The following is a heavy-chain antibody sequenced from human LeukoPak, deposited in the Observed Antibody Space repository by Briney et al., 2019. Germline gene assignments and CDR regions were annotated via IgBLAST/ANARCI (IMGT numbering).Heavy chain of an antibody. CDR3: AKGGGRSQVDAFDF. J-gene: IGHJ3*01. D-gene: IGHD1-26*01. Sequence: GRSLRLSCAASGFTFRSYAMHWVRQAPGKGLQWVTAILNDGSNKFYADSVKGRFTISRDTSKNTLYLQMDSLRVEDTAVYYCAKGGGRSQVDAFDFWGQGTMVAVSS. V-gene: IGHV3-30*04. CDR1: GFTFRSYA. CDR2: ILNDGSNK.